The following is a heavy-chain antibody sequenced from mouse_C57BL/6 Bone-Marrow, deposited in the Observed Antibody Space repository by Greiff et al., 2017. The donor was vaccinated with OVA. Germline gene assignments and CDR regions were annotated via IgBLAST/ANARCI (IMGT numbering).Heavy chain of an antibody. CDR1: GFTFSDYG. D-gene: IGHD2-4*01. CDR3: ARQNDYDGLAY. CDR2: ISNLAYSI. Sequence: EVKLMESGGGLVQPGGSLKLSCAASGFTFSDYGMAWVRQAPRKGPEWVAFISNLAYSIYYADTVTGRFTISRENAKNTLYLEMSSLRSEDTAMYYCARQNDYDGLAYWGQGTLVTVSA. V-gene: IGHV5-15*01. J-gene: IGHJ3*01.